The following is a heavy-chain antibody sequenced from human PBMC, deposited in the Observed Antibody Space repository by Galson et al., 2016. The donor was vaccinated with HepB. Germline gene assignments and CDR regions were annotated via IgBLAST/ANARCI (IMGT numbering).Heavy chain of an antibody. V-gene: IGHV4-31*03. D-gene: IGHD5-12*01. J-gene: IGHJ2*01. CDR1: GGSISSGGYY. Sequence: LSLTCTVSGGSISSGGYYWSWIRQHPGKGLEWIGYIYYSGSTYYNPSLKSRVTISVDTSKNQFSLKLSSVTAADTAVYYCARVATSYYWYFDLWGRGTLVTVSS. CDR3: ARVATSYYWYFDL. CDR2: IYYSGST.